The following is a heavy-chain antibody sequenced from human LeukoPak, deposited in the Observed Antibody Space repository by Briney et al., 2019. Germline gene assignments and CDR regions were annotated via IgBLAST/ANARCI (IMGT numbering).Heavy chain of an antibody. CDR2: ICPGDSDT. CDR1: GYGFISYW. CDR3: ARHTTVGGSLRFDY. J-gene: IGHJ4*02. Sequence: GESLKISCKGSGYGFISYWIGWVRQMPGKGLEYMGIICPGDSDTRYSQSFQGQVTISADKSITTAYLQWSSLKASDTAMYYCARHTTVGGSLRFDYWGQGTLVSVSS. D-gene: IGHD4-23*01. V-gene: IGHV5-51*01.